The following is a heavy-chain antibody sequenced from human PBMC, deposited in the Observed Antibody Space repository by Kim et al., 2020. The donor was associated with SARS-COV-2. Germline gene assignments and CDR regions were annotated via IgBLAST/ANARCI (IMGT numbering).Heavy chain of an antibody. J-gene: IGHJ2*01. CDR3: ATRHQFIAAAGHWYFDL. CDR2: IYHSGST. V-gene: IGHV4-4*02. Sequence: SETLSLTCAVSGGSISSSNWWSWVRQPPGKGLEWIGEIYHSGSTNYNPSLKSRVTISVDKSKNQFSLKLSSVTAADTAVYYCATRHQFIAAAGHWYFDLWGRGTLVTVSS. CDR1: GGSISSSNW. D-gene: IGHD6-13*01.